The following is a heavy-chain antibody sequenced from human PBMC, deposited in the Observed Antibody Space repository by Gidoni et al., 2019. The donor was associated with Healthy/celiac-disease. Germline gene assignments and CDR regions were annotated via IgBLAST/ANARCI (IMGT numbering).Heavy chain of an antibody. V-gene: IGHV3-9*01. D-gene: IGHD3-10*01. CDR2: ISGNSGSI. Sequence: EVQLVESGGGLVQPGRSLRLSCAASGFTFDDYAMHWVRQAPGKGLEWVSGISGNSGSIGYADSVKGRFTISRDNAKNSLYLQMNSLRAEDTALYYCAKDIFPYGSGIPHNWFDPWGQGTLVTVSS. CDR3: AKDIFPYGSGIPHNWFDP. CDR1: GFTFDDYA. J-gene: IGHJ5*02.